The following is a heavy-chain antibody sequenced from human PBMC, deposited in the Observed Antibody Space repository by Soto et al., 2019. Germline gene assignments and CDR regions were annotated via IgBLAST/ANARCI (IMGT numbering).Heavy chain of an antibody. CDR1: GFTFSSYG. CDR2: IWYDGSNK. CDR3: ARSGYGHHDAFDI. Sequence: GGSLRLSCAASGFTFSSYGMHWVRQAPGKGLEWVAVIWYDGSNKYYADSVKGRFTISRDNSKNTLYLQMNSLRAEDTAVYYCARSGYGHHDAFDIWGQGTMVTVSS. D-gene: IGHD6-25*01. J-gene: IGHJ3*02. V-gene: IGHV3-33*01.